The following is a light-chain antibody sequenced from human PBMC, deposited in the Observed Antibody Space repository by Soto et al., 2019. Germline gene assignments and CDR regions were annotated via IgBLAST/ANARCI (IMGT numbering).Light chain of an antibody. J-gene: IGKJ4*01. CDR1: QTVRTNY. V-gene: IGKV3-20*01. CDR3: QQYSDSPLT. CDR2: GAS. Sequence: EIGLTQSPGTLSLSPGERATLSCRASQTVRTNYLAWFQHKPGQAPRLLIYGASSRATGIPDRFSGSGSGTDFTLTINRLEPEDFAVYFCQQYSDSPLTFGGGTKVVIK.